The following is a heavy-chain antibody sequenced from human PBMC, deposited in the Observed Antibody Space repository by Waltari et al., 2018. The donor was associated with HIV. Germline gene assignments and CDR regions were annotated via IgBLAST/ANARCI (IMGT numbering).Heavy chain of an antibody. D-gene: IGHD2-15*01. CDR1: GGSISTSGYY. CDR2: IYYSGIT. Sequence: QLQLQQSGPGLVKPSETLSLICTVSGGSISTSGYYWGWIRQPPGQGRAWIGSIYYSGITYYNPSLKSRVTISADTSRNQFSLWLSSVTAADTAVYYCARRPYCSSASCYPSDARGAFDIWGQGTMVTVSS. CDR3: ARRPYCSSASCYPSDARGAFDI. J-gene: IGHJ3*02. V-gene: IGHV4-39*01.